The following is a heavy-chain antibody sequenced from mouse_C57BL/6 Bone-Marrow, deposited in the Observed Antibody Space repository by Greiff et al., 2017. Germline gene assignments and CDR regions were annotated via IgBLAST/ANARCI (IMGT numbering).Heavy chain of an antibody. Sequence: QVQLQQPGAELVMPGASVKLSCTASGYTFTSYWMHWVKQRPGQGLEWIGAIEPTDSYTNYNQTFKGKSTFTVDNSSSSAYMQLSSLTSEDYAVYYFARSKGYCGQGTTLTVSS. CDR2: IEPTDSYT. CDR3: ARSKGY. CDR1: GYTFTSYW. V-gene: IGHV1-69*01. D-gene: IGHD1-3*01. J-gene: IGHJ2*01.